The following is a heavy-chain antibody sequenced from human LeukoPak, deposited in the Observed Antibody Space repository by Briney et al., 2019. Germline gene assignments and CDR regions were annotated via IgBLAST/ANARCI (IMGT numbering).Heavy chain of an antibody. V-gene: IGHV1-8*01. CDR3: VRAMAPLDTFNYQYAMDV. CDR1: GYTFNNYD. CDR2: MNPNSGNT. D-gene: IGHD5-24*01. Sequence: ASVKVSCKASGYTFNNYDINWVRQAPGQGLEWMGWMNPNSGNTGYAQKFQGRFTLTRETFISTAYMELSSLRSDDTAVYYCVRAMAPLDTFNYQYAMDVWGQGTMVTVSS. J-gene: IGHJ6*02.